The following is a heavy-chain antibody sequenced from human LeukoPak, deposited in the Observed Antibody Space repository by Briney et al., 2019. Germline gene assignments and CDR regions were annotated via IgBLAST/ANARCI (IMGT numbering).Heavy chain of an antibody. J-gene: IGHJ2*01. V-gene: IGHV3-21*01. CDR1: GFTFSSYS. CDR2: ISSSSSYI. Sequence: TGGSLRLSCAASGFTFSSYSMNWVRQAPGKGLEWVSSISSSSSYIYYADSVKGRFTISRDNAKNSLHLQMNSLRAEDTAVYYCARDTYSSGWSAYWYFDLWGRGTLVTVSS. D-gene: IGHD6-19*01. CDR3: ARDTYSSGWSAYWYFDL.